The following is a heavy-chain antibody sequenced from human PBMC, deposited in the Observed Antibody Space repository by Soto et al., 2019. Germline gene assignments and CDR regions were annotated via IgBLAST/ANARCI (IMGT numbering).Heavy chain of an antibody. CDR1: GYSFTSYW. V-gene: IGHV5-10-1*01. CDR3: ARHERHHARGLVWFDP. Sequence: PGESLKISCQGSGYSFTSYWISWVRQMPGKGLEWMGRIDPSDSYTNYSPSFQGHVTISADKSISTAYLQWSSLKASDTAMYYCARHERHHARGLVWFDPWGQGTLVTVSS. J-gene: IGHJ5*02. D-gene: IGHD1-1*01. CDR2: IDPSDSYT.